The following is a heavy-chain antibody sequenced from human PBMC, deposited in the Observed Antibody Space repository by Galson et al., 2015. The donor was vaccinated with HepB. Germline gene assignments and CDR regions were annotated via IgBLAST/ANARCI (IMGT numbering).Heavy chain of an antibody. J-gene: IGHJ6*03. CDR3: ARDYCSSTSCYDYMDV. Sequence: SVKVSCKASGYTFTGYYMHWVRQAPGQGLEWKGWINPNSGGTNYAQKFQGRVTMTRDTSISTAYMELSRLRSDDTAVYYCARDYCSSTSCYDYMDVWGKGTTVTVSS. D-gene: IGHD2-2*01. V-gene: IGHV1-2*02. CDR1: GYTFTGYY. CDR2: INPNSGGT.